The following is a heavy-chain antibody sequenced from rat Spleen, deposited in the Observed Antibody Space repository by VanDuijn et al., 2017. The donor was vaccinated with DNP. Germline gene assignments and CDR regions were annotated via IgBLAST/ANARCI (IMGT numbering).Heavy chain of an antibody. V-gene: IGHV2-1*01. Sequence: QVQLKESGPGLMQPSQTLSLTCNVSGFSLTRNSVHWVRQPPGKGLEWVGAISSAGNTFYNSDFKSRLSFSRDTSKNQVLLQMDSPQTEDTAIYFCTTGGISFYPFIYWGQGTLVTVSS. CDR3: TTGGISFYPFIY. CDR2: ISSAGNT. J-gene: IGHJ3*01. D-gene: IGHD1-4*01. CDR1: GFSLTRNS.